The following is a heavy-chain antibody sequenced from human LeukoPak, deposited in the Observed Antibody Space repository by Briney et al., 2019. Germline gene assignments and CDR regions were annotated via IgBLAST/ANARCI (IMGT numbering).Heavy chain of an antibody. J-gene: IGHJ4*02. CDR1: GFTFSSYS. CDR3: ARGRGRLDY. D-gene: IGHD3-16*01. CDR2: INHSGST. V-gene: IGHV4-34*01. Sequence: SGGSLRLSCAASGFTFSSYSMNWIRQPPGKGLEWIGEINHSGSTNYNPSLKSRVTISVDTSKNQFSLKLSSVTAADTAVYYCARGRGRLDYWGQGTLVTVSS.